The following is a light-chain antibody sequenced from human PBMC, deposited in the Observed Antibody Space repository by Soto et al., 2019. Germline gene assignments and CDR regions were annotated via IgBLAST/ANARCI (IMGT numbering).Light chain of an antibody. Sequence: LTQPPSASGSPGQSVTISCTGTSSDVGAYNYVSWYQQHPGKAPKLILYEVNQRPSGVPDRFSGSKSGNTASLTVSGLQAEDEADYYCSSYIASNNLRVFGTGTKVTVL. CDR2: EVN. CDR1: SSDVGAYNY. V-gene: IGLV2-8*01. J-gene: IGLJ1*01. CDR3: SSYIASNNLRV.